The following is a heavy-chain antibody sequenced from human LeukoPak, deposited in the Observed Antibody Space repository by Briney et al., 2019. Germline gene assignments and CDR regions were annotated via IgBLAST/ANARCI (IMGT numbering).Heavy chain of an antibody. Sequence: PSETLSLTCTVSGGSISTSNYYWGWIRQPPGKGLEWIGNIFYSGSTYYSPSLKSRVTISLDTSRNQFSLKLTSVTAADTAVYYCARDASWYYYGSGSYRVYYYYYMDVWGKGTTVTISS. J-gene: IGHJ6*03. D-gene: IGHD3-10*01. CDR3: ARDASWYYYGSGSYRVYYYYYMDV. CDR1: GGSISTSNYY. CDR2: IFYSGST. V-gene: IGHV4-39*07.